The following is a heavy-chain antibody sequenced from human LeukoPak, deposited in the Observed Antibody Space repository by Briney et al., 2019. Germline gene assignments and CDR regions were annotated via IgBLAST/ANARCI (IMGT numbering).Heavy chain of an antibody. CDR1: GGSFSGYY. CDR2: INHSGST. D-gene: IGHD4-23*01. J-gene: IGHJ3*02. CDR3: ARDRGAKTSARMTTVVKGLAFDI. Sequence: PSETLSLTCAVYGGSFSGYYWSWIRQPPGKGLEWIGEINHSGSTNYNPSLKSRVTISVDTSKNQFSLKLSSVTAADTAVYYCARDRGAKTSARMTTVVKGLAFDIWGQGTMVTVSS. V-gene: IGHV4-34*01.